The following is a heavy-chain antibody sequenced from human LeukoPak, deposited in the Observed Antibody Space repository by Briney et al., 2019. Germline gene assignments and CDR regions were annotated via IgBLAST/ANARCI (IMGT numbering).Heavy chain of an antibody. V-gene: IGHV1-18*01. Sequence: ASVKVFCKASNFTFTTYGFTWVRQAPGQGLEWMGWISAYNGNADYAQKFQGRVTMTTDTSTSTAYMELRSLRSDDTAVYYCARDPGIAAAGTDYWGQGTLDTVSS. CDR2: ISAYNGNA. CDR1: NFTFTTYG. CDR3: ARDPGIAAAGTDY. D-gene: IGHD6-13*01. J-gene: IGHJ4*02.